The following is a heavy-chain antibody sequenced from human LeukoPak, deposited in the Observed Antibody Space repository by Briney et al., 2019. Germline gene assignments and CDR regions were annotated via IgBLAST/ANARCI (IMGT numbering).Heavy chain of an antibody. Sequence: PGGSLRLSCAASGFTFSDYYMSWIRQAPGKGLEWVTFIGYDGSNNYDGSSKYYADSVKGRFTISRDNSKNTLYLQMNSLRPEDTALYYCAKDYPSAVGASPFEYWGQGTLVTVS. V-gene: IGHV3-30*02. J-gene: IGHJ4*02. CDR2: IGYDGSNNYDGSSK. CDR3: AKDYPSAVGASPFEY. CDR1: GFTFSDYY. D-gene: IGHD1-26*01.